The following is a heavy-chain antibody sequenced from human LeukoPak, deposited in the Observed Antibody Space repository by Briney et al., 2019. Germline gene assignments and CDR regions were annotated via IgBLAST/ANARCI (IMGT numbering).Heavy chain of an antibody. CDR3: ASGADCSSTSCYWWYFDY. J-gene: IGHJ4*02. CDR1: GGSISSYY. CDR2: IYYSGST. V-gene: IGHV4-59*01. Sequence: PSETLSLTCTVSGGSISSYYWSWIRQPPGKGLEWIGCIYYSGSTYYNPSLKSRVTISVDTSKNQFSLKLSSVTAADTAVYYCASGADCSSTSCYWWYFDYWGQGTLVTVSS. D-gene: IGHD2-2*01.